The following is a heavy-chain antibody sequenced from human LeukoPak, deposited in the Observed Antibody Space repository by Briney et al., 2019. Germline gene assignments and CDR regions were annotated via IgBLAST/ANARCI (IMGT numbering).Heavy chain of an antibody. Sequence: ASVKVSCKASGYTFTSYYMHWVRQAPGQGLEWMGIINPSGGSTSYAQKFQGRVTMTRDTSTSTVYMELSSLRSEDTAVYYCARGVDIVVAPAALGDYWGQGTLVTVSS. CDR3: ARGVDIVVAPAALGDY. CDR1: GYTFTSYY. CDR2: INPSGGST. V-gene: IGHV1-46*03. D-gene: IGHD2-2*03. J-gene: IGHJ4*02.